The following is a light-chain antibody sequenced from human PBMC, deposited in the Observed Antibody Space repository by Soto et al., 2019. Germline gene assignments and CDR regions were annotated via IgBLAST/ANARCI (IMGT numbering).Light chain of an antibody. V-gene: IGKV4-1*01. CDR2: WSS. Sequence: DIVMTQSPDSLAVSLGEMATINCTSSQRVLYSSNTKNYLAWYQKKPGKPPQLLIYWSSTRESGVPDRFSVSGPGKDFTLTIRSRESEGGAVDYCQKYYSTPRTFGQGTKVAIK. J-gene: IGKJ1*01. CDR3: QKYYSTPRT. CDR1: QRVLYSSNTKNY.